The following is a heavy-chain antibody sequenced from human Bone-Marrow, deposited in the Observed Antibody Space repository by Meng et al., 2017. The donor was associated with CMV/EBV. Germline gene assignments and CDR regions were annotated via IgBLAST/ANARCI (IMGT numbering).Heavy chain of an antibody. Sequence: SETLSLTCAVYGGSFSGYYWSWIRQPPGKGLEWIGDINHGGSTNFNPSLQSRVTISIDTSKKQFSLNLRSVTAADTAVYFCARARMLAPFDIWGQGTEVTVSS. CDR1: GGSFSGYY. CDR2: INHGGST. V-gene: IGHV4-34*01. CDR3: ARARMLAPFDI. D-gene: IGHD2/OR15-2a*01. J-gene: IGHJ3*02.